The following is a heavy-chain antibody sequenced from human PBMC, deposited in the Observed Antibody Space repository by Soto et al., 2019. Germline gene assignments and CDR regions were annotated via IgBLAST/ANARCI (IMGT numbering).Heavy chain of an antibody. V-gene: IGHV3-33*01. D-gene: IGHD2-21*01. CDR3: ARADCGGQCPCDY. CDR1: GFTFGTYG. J-gene: IGHJ4*02. Sequence: LSCAASGFTFGTYGMHWVRQAPGKGLEWVAGIWYDGSVKTYADSVKGRFSISRDNSQNTVYLQMNTLRAGDTAVYYCARADCGGQCPCDYWGQGTLVTVSS. CDR2: IWYDGSVK.